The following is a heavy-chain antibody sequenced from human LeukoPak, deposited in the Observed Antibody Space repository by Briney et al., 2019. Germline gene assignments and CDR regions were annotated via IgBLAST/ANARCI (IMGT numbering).Heavy chain of an antibody. CDR2: ITSSSSTI. J-gene: IGHJ4*02. V-gene: IGHV3-48*01. Sequence: GGSLRLSCAASGFTFNNYAMTWVRQAPGKGLEWVSYITSSSSTIYYADSVKGRFTISRDNAKNSLYLQMNSLRADDTAVYYCARDRLHYGEFEKTLDYWGQGTLVTVSS. CDR1: GFTFNNYA. CDR3: ARDRLHYGEFEKTLDY. D-gene: IGHD4-17*01.